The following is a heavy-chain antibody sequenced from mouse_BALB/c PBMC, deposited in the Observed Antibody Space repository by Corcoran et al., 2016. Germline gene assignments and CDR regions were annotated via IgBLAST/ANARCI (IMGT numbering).Heavy chain of an antibody. D-gene: IGHD2-14*01. CDR1: GYTFTDYV. CDR3: ARKEVRRAWFAY. V-gene: IGHV1-77*01. CDR2: SYPGSGST. J-gene: IGHJ3*01. Sequence: QVQLQQSGPELVKPGASVKMSCKASGYTFTDYVISWVKQRTGQGLEWSGESYPGSGSTYYNEKFKGKATLTADKSSNTAYMQLSSLTYEDSAVYYCARKEVRRAWFAYWGQGTLVTVSA.